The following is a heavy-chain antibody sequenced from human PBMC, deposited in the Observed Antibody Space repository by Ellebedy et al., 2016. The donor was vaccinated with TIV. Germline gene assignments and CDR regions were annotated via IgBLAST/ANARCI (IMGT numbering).Heavy chain of an antibody. CDR3: ASLPDYRVGFVDAPMVWGH. J-gene: IGHJ4*02. CDR1: GGSISSYY. Sequence: SETLSLTCTVSGGSISSYYWGWIRQPPGKGLEWIGNIDHSGNTDYNPSLESRVTISVDTSKNQFSLKLTSVTAADTAIYYCASLPDYRVGFVDAPMVWGHWGQGTLVTVSS. CDR2: IDHSGNT. V-gene: IGHV4-59*12. D-gene: IGHD3-10*01.